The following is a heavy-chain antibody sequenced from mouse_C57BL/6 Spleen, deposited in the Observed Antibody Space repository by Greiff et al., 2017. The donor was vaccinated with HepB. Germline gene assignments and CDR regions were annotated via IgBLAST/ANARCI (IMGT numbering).Heavy chain of an antibody. V-gene: IGHV1-59*01. CDR3: ARDDFAY. J-gene: IGHJ3*01. Sequence: QVQLQQPGAELVRPGTSVKLSCKASGYTFTSYWMHWVKQRPGQGLEWIGVIDPSDSYTNYNQKFKGKATLTVDTSSSTAYMQLSSLTSEDSAVYYCARDDFAYWGQGTLVTVSA. D-gene: IGHD2-12*01. CDR2: IDPSDSYT. CDR1: GYTFTSYW.